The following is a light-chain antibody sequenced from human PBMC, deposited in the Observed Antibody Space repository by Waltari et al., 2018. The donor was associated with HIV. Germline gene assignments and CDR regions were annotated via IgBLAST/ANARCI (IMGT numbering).Light chain of an antibody. Sequence: DIQMTQSPSSLSASLRDRVTITCRASRSINTYLNRYQHKLGESPKILISDSSTLQSAAQLSFSGGGSGTDFTYTIASLQPEDRATYYCQKSDTPPWTFGQGTKVEI. CDR2: DSS. J-gene: IGKJ1*01. V-gene: IGKV1-39*01. CDR1: RSINTY. CDR3: QKSDTPPWT.